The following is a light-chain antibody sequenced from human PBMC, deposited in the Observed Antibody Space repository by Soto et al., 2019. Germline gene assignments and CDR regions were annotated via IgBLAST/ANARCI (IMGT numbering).Light chain of an antibody. J-gene: IGLJ2*01. CDR2: RDS. Sequence: SYELTQPLSVSVALGQTARITCGGNNIGSKNVHWYQQKPGQVPVLVIYRDSNRPSGIPERFSGSNSGNTATLTISRAQAGDEADYYCQVWDSSTEVVFGGGTKLTVL. CDR1: NIGSKN. V-gene: IGLV3-9*01. CDR3: QVWDSSTEVV.